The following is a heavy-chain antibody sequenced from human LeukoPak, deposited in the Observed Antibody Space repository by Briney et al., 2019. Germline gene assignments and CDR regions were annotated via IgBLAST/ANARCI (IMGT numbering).Heavy chain of an antibody. V-gene: IGHV4-34*01. J-gene: IGHJ4*02. CDR2: INHSGST. D-gene: IGHD2-15*01. CDR3: AREPISPSSNVVVAAVSDDY. Sequence: SETLSLTCAVYGGSFSNYYWSWIRQPPGKGLEWIGEINHSGSTNYNPSLKSRVTISVDTSKNQFSLKLSSVTAADTAVYYCAREPISPSSNVVVAAVSDDYWGQGTLVTVSS. CDR1: GGSFSNYY.